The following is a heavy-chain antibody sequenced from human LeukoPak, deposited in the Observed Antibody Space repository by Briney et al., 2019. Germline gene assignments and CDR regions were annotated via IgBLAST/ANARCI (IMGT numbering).Heavy chain of an antibody. CDR3: ARDPTYCSGGSCPDY. Sequence: GALVKVSCKASGGTFSSYAISWVRQAPGQGLEWMGRIIPILGIANYAQKFQGRVTITADKSTSTAYMELSSLRSEDTAVYYCARDPTYCSGGSCPDYWGQGTLVTVSS. V-gene: IGHV1-69*04. CDR1: GGTFSSYA. J-gene: IGHJ4*02. CDR2: IIPILGIA. D-gene: IGHD2-15*01.